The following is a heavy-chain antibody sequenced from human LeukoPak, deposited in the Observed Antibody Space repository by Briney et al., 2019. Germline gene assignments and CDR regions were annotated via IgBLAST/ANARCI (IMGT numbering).Heavy chain of an antibody. CDR1: GFTFSSYS. V-gene: IGHV3-48*04. J-gene: IGHJ5*02. D-gene: IGHD3-9*01. Sequence: GGSLRLSCAASGFTFSSYSMNWVRQAPGKGLEWVSYISSSSSTIYYADSVKGRFTISRDNAKNSLYLQMNSLRAEDTAVYFCARDYDILTGYRYNWFDPWGQGTLVTVSS. CDR2: ISSSSSTI. CDR3: ARDYDILTGYRYNWFDP.